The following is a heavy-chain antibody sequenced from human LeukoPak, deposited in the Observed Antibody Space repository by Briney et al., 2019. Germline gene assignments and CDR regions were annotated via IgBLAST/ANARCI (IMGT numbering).Heavy chain of an antibody. CDR2: IKPDGSEK. J-gene: IGHJ3*01. CDR3: ARGDFWSGDYTDAFDV. Sequence: PGGSLRLSCAASGFTFSNYWMSWVRQAPGKGLEWVANIKPDGSEKYYVDSVKGRFSISRDNVRNALYLQMNSLRVGDTALYYCARGDFWSGDYTDAFDVWGQGTMVTASS. D-gene: IGHD3-3*01. CDR1: GFTFSNYW. V-gene: IGHV3-7*04.